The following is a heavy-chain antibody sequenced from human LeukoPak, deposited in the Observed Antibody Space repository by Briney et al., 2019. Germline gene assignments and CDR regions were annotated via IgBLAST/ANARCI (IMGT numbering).Heavy chain of an antibody. D-gene: IGHD3-9*01. J-gene: IGHJ4*02. CDR3: VRGIDTPGYFNY. V-gene: IGHV7-4-1*02. CDR1: GYTFSPYP. Sequence: ASVKVSCKASGYTFSPYPMNWVRQAPGQGLEWMGWINTNTGSPTYAHGLTGRFVFSLDTSVSTAFLQITSLKAEDTALYYCVRGIDTPGYFNYWGQGTLVTVSS. CDR2: INTNTGSP.